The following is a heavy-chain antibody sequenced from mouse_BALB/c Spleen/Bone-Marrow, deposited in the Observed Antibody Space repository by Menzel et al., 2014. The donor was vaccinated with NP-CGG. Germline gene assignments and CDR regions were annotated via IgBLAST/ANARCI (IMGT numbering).Heavy chain of an antibody. V-gene: IGHV1-54*01. J-gene: IGHJ2*01. CDR2: INPGSGST. CDR3: ARYDGYLDY. D-gene: IGHD2-3*01. CDR1: GYAFTDYL. Sequence: QVQLQQPGAELVRPGTSVNVSCKASGYAFTDYLMEWLKQRPGQGLEWIGVINPGSGSTNYNEKFKDKATLTADTSSNTAYMQLSSLTSDDSAVYFCARYDGYLDYWGQGTTLTVSS.